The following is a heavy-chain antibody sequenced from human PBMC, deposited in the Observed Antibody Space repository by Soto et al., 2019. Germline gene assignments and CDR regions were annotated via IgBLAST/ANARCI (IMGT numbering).Heavy chain of an antibody. D-gene: IGHD3-3*01. CDR1: GAPFSGYY. V-gene: IGHV4-34*01. CDR3: AKGREIFGAVTPFEY. Sequence: SETLSLTCAVYGAPFSGYYWTWIRQPPGKGLEWIGEINHTGSTNYNPSLKSRVTISLDTSKNQFSLSLRSVTAADTAVYYCAKGREIFGAVTPFEYWGQGTQVTVSS. J-gene: IGHJ4*02. CDR2: INHTGST.